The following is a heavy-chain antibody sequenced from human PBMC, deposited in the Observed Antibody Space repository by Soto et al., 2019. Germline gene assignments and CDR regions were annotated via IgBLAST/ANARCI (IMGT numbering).Heavy chain of an antibody. CDR2: MSGGVSLI. V-gene: IGHV3-23*01. J-gene: IGHJ4*02. CDR3: KKMRKIKKGESDC. D-gene: IGHD3-16*01. Sequence: VGSLIRSCSASGFTFSNYAISWFRQAPVKGLEWVATMSGGVSLIDYSYSLKFRFTISRDNSRNTMHLEMNSLRAEDTAVYYCKKMRKIKKGESDCWGQGPMVPVS. CDR1: GFTFSNYA.